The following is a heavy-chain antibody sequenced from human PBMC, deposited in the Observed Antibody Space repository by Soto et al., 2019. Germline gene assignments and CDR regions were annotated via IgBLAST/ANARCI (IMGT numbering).Heavy chain of an antibody. J-gene: IGHJ4*02. CDR2: ISAYNGNT. CDR1: GYTFTSYG. CDR3: ARDIVVVPAAIPPYFDY. Sequence: QVQLVQSGAEVKKPGASVKVSCKASGYTFTSYGISWVRQAPGQGLEWMGWISAYNGNTNYAQKLQGRVTMTTDTSTSTAYMELSSLRSEDTAVYYCARDIVVVPAAIPPYFDYWGQGTLVTVSS. D-gene: IGHD2-2*01. V-gene: IGHV1-18*04.